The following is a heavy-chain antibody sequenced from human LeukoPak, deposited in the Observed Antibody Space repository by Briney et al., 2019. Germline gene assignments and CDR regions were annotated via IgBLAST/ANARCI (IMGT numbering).Heavy chain of an antibody. CDR3: ARVICSGGSCRFDY. V-gene: IGHV4-4*07. CDR2: IYTSGST. CDR1: GGSISSYY. D-gene: IGHD2-15*01. Sequence: SETLSLTCTVSGGSISSYYWSWIRQPAGKGLEWVGRIYTSGSTNYNPSLKSRVTMSVDTSKNKFSLKLSSVTAADTAVYYCARVICSGGSCRFDYWGQGTLVTVSS. J-gene: IGHJ4*02.